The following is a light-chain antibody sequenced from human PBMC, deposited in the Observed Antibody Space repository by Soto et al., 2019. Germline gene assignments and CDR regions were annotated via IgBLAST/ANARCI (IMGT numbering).Light chain of an antibody. CDR1: SSDVGGYNY. V-gene: IGLV2-14*03. J-gene: IGLJ1*01. Sequence: QSALTQPASVSGSPGQSITIPCTGTSSDVGGYNYVSWYQHHPGKAPKLMIYDVSNRPSGVSNRFSGSKSGNTASLTISCLQPEDEADYYCCSYTTSNTRQIVFGTGTKVTVL. CDR3: CSYTTSNTRQIV. CDR2: DVS.